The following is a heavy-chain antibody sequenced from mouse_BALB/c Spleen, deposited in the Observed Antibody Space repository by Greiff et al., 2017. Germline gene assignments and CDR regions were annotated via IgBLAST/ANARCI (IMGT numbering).Heavy chain of an antibody. Sequence: VQLQQSGAELVRPGSSVKISCKASGYAFSSYWMNWVKQRPGQGLEWIGQIYPGDGDTNYNGKFKGKATLTADKSSSTAYMQLSSLTSEDSAVYFCARSVGITTGAWFAYWGQGTLVTVSA. CDR3: ARSVGITTGAWFAY. J-gene: IGHJ3*01. CDR2: IYPGDGDT. D-gene: IGHD2-4*01. CDR1: GYAFSSYW. V-gene: IGHV1-80*01.